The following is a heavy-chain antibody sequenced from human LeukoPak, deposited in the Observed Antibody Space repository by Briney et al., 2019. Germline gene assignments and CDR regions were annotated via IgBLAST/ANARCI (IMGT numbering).Heavy chain of an antibody. Sequence: ASVKVSCKASEYTFTSYYIHWVRQAPGHGLEWMGIINPNGGSPSYAQKFQGRVTMTRDTSTSTVYMELSSLRSEDTAVYYCARAGCSSTSCYHRYYYYMDVWGKGTTVTISS. CDR1: EYTFTSYY. CDR2: INPNGGSP. CDR3: ARAGCSSTSCYHRYYYYMDV. V-gene: IGHV1-46*01. J-gene: IGHJ6*03. D-gene: IGHD2-2*01.